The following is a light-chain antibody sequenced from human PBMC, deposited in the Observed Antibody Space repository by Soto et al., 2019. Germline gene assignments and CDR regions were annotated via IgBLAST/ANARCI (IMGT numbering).Light chain of an antibody. Sequence: EIVLTQSPEILSLSPGERATLSCRASRSVSRYLAWYQQKPGQAPRLLIYDASNRATGIPARFSGSGSGTDFTLTISSLEPEDFAVYYCQQRSDWYTFGQGTKLEIK. J-gene: IGKJ2*01. CDR2: DAS. CDR1: RSVSRY. CDR3: QQRSDWYT. V-gene: IGKV3-11*01.